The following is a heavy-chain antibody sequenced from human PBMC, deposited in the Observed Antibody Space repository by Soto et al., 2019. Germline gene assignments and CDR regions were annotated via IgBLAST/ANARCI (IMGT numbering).Heavy chain of an antibody. CDR1: GFTFISYS. J-gene: IGHJ3*02. D-gene: IGHD6-13*01. CDR3: ARKAGSWSNNAFDI. CDR2: ISSSSSYI. Sequence: GGSLRLSCAASGFTFISYSMNWVRQAPGKGLEWVSSISSSSSYIYYADSVKGRFTISRDNAKNSLYLQMNSLRAEDTAVYYCARKAGSWSNNAFDIWGQGTMVTVS. V-gene: IGHV3-21*01.